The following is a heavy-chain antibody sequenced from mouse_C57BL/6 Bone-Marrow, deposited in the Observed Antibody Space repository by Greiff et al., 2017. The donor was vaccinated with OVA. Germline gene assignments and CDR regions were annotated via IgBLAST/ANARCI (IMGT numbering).Heavy chain of an antibody. J-gene: IGHJ4*01. Sequence: VQLKESGGGLVKPGGSLKLSCAASGFTFSSYAMSWVRQTPEQRLEWVATISDGGSYTYYPDNVKGRFTFSRDNAKNNMYLQMSRLKSEDTAMYYCASLLYAMGYWGQGTSVTVSA. CDR2: ISDGGSYT. D-gene: IGHD2-10*01. CDR1: GFTFSSYA. V-gene: IGHV5-4*01. CDR3: ASLLYAMGY.